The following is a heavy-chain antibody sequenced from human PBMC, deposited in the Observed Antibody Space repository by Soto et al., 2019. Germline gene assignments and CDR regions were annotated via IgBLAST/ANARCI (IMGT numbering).Heavy chain of an antibody. CDR3: ARDRPRRTSGYCFED. Sequence: GGSLRLSCAASGFTFSTYSMNWVRQAPGKGLEWVSYISSSSSTIYYTDSVKGRFTVSRDNAKNTLYLQMNSLRAEDTAVYYCARDRPRRTSGYCFEDWGQGTPVTVSS. D-gene: IGHD1-1*01. J-gene: IGHJ4*02. V-gene: IGHV3-48*01. CDR2: ISSSSSTI. CDR1: GFTFSTYS.